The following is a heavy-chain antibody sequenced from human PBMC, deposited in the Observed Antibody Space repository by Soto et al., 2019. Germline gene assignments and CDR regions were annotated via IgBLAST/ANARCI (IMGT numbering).Heavy chain of an antibody. CDR3: ARDHISARPFFDY. J-gene: IGHJ4*02. V-gene: IGHV4-59*01. CDR1: GGSITSYY. D-gene: IGHD6-6*01. Sequence: QVQLQESGPGLVRPSETLSLTCTVSGGSITSYYWSWIRQPPGKGLEWIGDIHYSGSTNYNPSLKSRVTISTDTSKNQFSLNLSSVTAADTAVYYCARDHISARPFFDYWGQGTLVNVSS. CDR2: IHYSGST.